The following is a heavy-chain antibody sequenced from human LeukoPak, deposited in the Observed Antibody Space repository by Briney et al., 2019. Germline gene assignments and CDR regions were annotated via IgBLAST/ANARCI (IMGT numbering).Heavy chain of an antibody. CDR2: ISSSSTTI. D-gene: IGHD3-16*01. V-gene: IGHV3-48*01. Sequence: GGSLRLSCAASGFTFSSYSMNWVRQAPGKGLEWVSYISSSSTTIYYADSVKGRFTVSRDNAKNSLYLQMNSLRAEDTAVYYCARDTLRVWGTTWDAFDIWGQGTMVTVSS. CDR1: GFTFSSYS. J-gene: IGHJ3*02. CDR3: ARDTLRVWGTTWDAFDI.